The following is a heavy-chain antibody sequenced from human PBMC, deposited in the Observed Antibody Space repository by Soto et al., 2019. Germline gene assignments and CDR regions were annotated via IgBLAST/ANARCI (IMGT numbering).Heavy chain of an antibody. CDR3: AIGRYQLLYY. V-gene: IGHV1-24*01. CDR2: FDPEDGET. CDR1: GYTLTELS. J-gene: IGHJ4*02. D-gene: IGHD2-2*01. Sequence: ASVKVSCKVSGYTLTELSMHWVRQAPGKGLEWMGGFDPEDGETIYARKFQGRVTVTEDTSTDTAYMELSSLRSEDTAVYYCAIGRYQLLYYWGQGTLVTVSS.